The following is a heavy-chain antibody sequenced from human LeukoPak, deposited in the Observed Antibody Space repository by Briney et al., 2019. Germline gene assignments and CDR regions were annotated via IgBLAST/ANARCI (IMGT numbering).Heavy chain of an antibody. V-gene: IGHV3-21*01. CDR1: GFTFSTYS. CDR3: AELGITMIGGV. CDR2: ISDDSNYI. D-gene: IGHD3-10*02. Sequence: GGSLRLSCAASGFTFSTYSGNWIRQAPGKGLEWVSSISDDSNYIFYADSVKGRFTISRDNAKNSLYLQMNSLRAEDTAVYYCAELGITMIGGVWGKGITVTISS. J-gene: IGHJ6*04.